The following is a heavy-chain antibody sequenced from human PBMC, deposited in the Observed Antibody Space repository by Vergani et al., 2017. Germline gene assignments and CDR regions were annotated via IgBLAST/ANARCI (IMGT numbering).Heavy chain of an antibody. D-gene: IGHD4-23*01. CDR2: IYYSGST. J-gene: IGHJ1*01. Sequence: QVQLQESGPGLVKPSETLSLTCTVSGGSISSYYWSWIRQPPGKGLEWIGYIYYSGSTNYNPSLKSRVTISVDTSKNQFSLKLSSVTAADTAVYYCARGGNSGEYFQHWGQGTLVTVSS. V-gene: IGHV4-59*08. CDR1: GGSISSYY. CDR3: ARGGNSGEYFQH.